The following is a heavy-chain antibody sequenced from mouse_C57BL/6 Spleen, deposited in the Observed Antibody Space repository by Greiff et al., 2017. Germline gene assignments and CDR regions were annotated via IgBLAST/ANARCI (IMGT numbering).Heavy chain of an antibody. Sequence: EVKLQESGPGLVKPSQSLSLTCSVTGYSITSGYYWNWIRQFPGNKLEWMGYISYDGSNNYNPALKNRISITHDTSKNQFFLKLNSVTTEDTATYYCTREGTGTDFGYWGQGTTLTVSS. D-gene: IGHD4-1*01. V-gene: IGHV3-6*01. CDR1: GYSITSGYY. J-gene: IGHJ2*01. CDR3: TREGTGTDFGY. CDR2: ISYDGSN.